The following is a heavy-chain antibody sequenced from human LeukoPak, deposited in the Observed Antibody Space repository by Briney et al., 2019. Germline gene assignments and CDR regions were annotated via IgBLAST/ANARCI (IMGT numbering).Heavy chain of an antibody. J-gene: IGHJ6*02. Sequence: SETLSLTCAVYGGSFSGYYWSWIRQPPGKGLEWIGEINHSGSTNYNPSLKSRVTISVDTSKNQFSLKLSSVTAADTAVYYCAREAPYCTNGVCYLSGMDVWGQGTTVTVSS. CDR1: GGSFSGYY. D-gene: IGHD2-8*01. CDR3: AREAPYCTNGVCYLSGMDV. V-gene: IGHV4-34*01. CDR2: INHSGST.